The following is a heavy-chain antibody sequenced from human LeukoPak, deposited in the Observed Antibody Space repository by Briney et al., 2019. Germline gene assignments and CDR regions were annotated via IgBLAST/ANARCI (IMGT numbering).Heavy chain of an antibody. J-gene: IGHJ4*02. CDR2: IYYSGST. Sequence: PSETLSLTCTVSGGSISSSSYYWGWIRQPPGKGLEWIGSIYYSGSTYYNPSLKSRVTISVDTSKNQFSLKLSSVTAADTAVYYCARGRILYSSGWPFDYWGQGTLVTVSS. V-gene: IGHV4-39*01. D-gene: IGHD6-19*01. CDR3: ARGRILYSSGWPFDY. CDR1: GGSISSSSYY.